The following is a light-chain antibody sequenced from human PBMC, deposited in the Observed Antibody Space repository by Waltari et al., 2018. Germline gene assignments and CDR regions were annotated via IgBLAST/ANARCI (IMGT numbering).Light chain of an antibody. J-gene: IGKJ2*01. Sequence: EIVLTQSPATLSMSPGDRATLSCRASQGVSKYLAWYQQKPGQAPRLFIYDASKRATGIPARFSGSGSGTDFTLTISSLEAEDFAVYYCQQRSNWPYTFGQGTKVEIK. CDR2: DAS. CDR1: QGVSKY. CDR3: QQRSNWPYT. V-gene: IGKV3-11*01.